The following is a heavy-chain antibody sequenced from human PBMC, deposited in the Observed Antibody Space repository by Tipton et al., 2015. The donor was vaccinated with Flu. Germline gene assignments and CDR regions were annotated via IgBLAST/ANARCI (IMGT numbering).Heavy chain of an antibody. V-gene: IGHV5-51*01. Sequence: QLVQSGAEVKKPGESLKISCKGSGYTFSNYWIGWVRQMPGKGLEWLGIIYPAYSETRYSPSFQGQVTISADKSISSAYLQWSSLKASDTAMYYCVRQPHFSGSGYPPEFDFWGQGTLVIVSS. CDR1: GYTFSNYW. CDR2: IYPAYSET. D-gene: IGHD3-22*01. CDR3: VRQPHFSGSGYPPEFDF. J-gene: IGHJ4*02.